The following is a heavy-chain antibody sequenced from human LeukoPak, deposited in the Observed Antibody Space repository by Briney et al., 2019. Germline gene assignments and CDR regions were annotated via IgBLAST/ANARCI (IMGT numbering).Heavy chain of an antibody. Sequence: SETLSLTCTVSGGSISSYYWSWIRQPPGKGLEWIGYIYYSGSTNYNPSLKSRVTISLDTSKNQFSLKLTSVTAADTAVYFCAKNGGSWTFDYWGQGTLVTVSS. CDR1: GGSISSYY. CDR3: AKNGGSWTFDY. D-gene: IGHD3/OR15-3a*01. J-gene: IGHJ4*02. V-gene: IGHV4-59*08. CDR2: IYYSGST.